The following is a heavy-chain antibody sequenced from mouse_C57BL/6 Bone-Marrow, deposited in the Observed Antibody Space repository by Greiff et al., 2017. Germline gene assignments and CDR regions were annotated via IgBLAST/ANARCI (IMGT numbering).Heavy chain of an antibody. J-gene: IGHJ1*03. CDR3: ARHYDYDGYFDV. Sequence: QVQLQQPGAELVMPGASVKLSCKASGYTFTSYWMHWVKQRPGQGLEWIGELDPSDSYTNYNQKFKGKSTLTVDKSSSTAYMQLSSLTSEDSAVYYCARHYDYDGYFDVWGTGTTVTVSS. V-gene: IGHV1-69*01. CDR1: GYTFTSYW. CDR2: LDPSDSYT. D-gene: IGHD2-4*01.